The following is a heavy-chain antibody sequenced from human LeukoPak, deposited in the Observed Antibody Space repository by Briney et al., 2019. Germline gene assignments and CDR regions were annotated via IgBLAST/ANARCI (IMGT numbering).Heavy chain of an antibody. CDR2: IKSRTDGGTT. CDR1: GCTFSNAW. D-gene: IGHD3-22*01. V-gene: IGHV3-15*01. CDR3: TTYYYDSSGYYYVSGSY. J-gene: IGHJ4*02. Sequence: GGSLRLSCAASGCTFSNAWMSWVRQAPGKGLEWVGRIKSRTDGGTTDYAAPVKGRFTISRDDSKNTLYLQMNSLKTEDTAVYYCTTYYYDSSGYYYVSGSYWGQGTLVTVSS.